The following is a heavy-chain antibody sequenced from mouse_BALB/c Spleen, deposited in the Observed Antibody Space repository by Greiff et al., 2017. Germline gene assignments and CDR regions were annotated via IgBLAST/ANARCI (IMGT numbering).Heavy chain of an antibody. CDR1: GFSLTGYG. J-gene: IGHJ3*01. D-gene: IGHD2-14*01. Sequence: VQLKESGPGLVAPSQSLSITCTVSGFSLTGYGVNWVRQPPGKGLEWLGMIWGDGSTDYNSALKSRLSISKDNSKSQVFLKMNSLQTDDTARYYCARGTYYRYDQAWFAYWGQGTLVTVSA. V-gene: IGHV2-6-7*01. CDR2: IWGDGST. CDR3: ARGTYYRYDQAWFAY.